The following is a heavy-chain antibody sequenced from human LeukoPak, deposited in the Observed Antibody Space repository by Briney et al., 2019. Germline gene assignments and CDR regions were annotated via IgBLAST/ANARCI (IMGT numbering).Heavy chain of an antibody. J-gene: IGHJ4*02. CDR2: ISYDGTIA. V-gene: IGHV3-33*05. CDR3: ARADGSGSH. Sequence: GGSLRLSCAASGFTFSSYGMHWVRQAPGKGLEWVALISYDGTIAHYADSVKGRFAISRDNSKNTLYLQMSSLRAEDTAVYYCARADGSGSHWGQGTLVTVSS. CDR1: GFTFSSYG. D-gene: IGHD3-10*01.